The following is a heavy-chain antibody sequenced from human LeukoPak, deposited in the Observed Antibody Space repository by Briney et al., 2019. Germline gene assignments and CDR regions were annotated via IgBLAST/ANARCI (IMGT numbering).Heavy chain of an antibody. Sequence: PGGSLRLSCAASGFTFSSSAMSWVRQVPGKGLEWVAVIWYDGSNKYYADSVKGRFTISRGNSKNTLYLQMNSLRAEDTAVYYCASLTSSGYRDYWGQGTLVTVSS. V-gene: IGHV3-33*08. CDR1: GFTFSSSA. CDR2: IWYDGSNK. D-gene: IGHD3-22*01. J-gene: IGHJ4*02. CDR3: ASLTSSGYRDY.